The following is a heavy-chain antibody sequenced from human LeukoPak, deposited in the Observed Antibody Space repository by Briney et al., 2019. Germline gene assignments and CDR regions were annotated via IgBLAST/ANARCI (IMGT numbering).Heavy chain of an antibody. CDR3: ARSRGMVRGVLDY. D-gene: IGHD3-10*01. CDR1: GGSISSSSYY. Sequence: SETLSLTCTVSGGSISSSSYYWGWIRQPPGKGLEWIGSIYYSGSTYYNPSLKSRVTISVDTSKNQFSLKLSSVTAADTAVYYCARSRGMVRGVLDYWGQGTLVTVSS. CDR2: IYYSGST. J-gene: IGHJ4*02. V-gene: IGHV4-39*01.